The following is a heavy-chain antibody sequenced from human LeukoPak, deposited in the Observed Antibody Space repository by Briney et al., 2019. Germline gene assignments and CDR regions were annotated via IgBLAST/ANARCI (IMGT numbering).Heavy chain of an antibody. CDR2: IYYGEST. CDR3: ARNLRYFDWLPLYAFGI. CDR1: GDSVTSYY. V-gene: IGHV4-59*02. Sequence: KASETLSLTCSVSGDSVTSYYWSWIRKPPGKGLEWIGYIYYGESTNYNPSLKSRVTISVDMSNNQFSLKLNSVTAADTAVYYCARNLRYFDWLPLYAFGIWGPGTMVTVSS. D-gene: IGHD3-9*01. J-gene: IGHJ3*02.